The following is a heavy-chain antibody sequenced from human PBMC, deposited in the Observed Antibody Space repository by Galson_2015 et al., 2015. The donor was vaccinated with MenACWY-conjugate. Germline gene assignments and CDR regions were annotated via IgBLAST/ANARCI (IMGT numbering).Heavy chain of an antibody. D-gene: IGHD1-26*01. V-gene: IGHV5-51*01. CDR1: GYTFTTYW. CDR2: ISPGDSNI. Sequence: QSGTEVKKPGESLQISCKATGYTFTTYWIGWVRQMPGKGLEWMGLISPGDSNIRYSPSFQGQVTLSADKSITTAYLQWSSLKASDTAMYYCARHPPGGRGMDVWGQGTTVTVSS. CDR3: ARHPPGGRGMDV. J-gene: IGHJ6*02.